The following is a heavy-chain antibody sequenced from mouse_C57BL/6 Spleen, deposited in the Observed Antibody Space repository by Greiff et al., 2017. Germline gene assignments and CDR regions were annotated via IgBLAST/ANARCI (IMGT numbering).Heavy chain of an antibody. CDR3: ATHYYGSSRDYAMDY. J-gene: IGHJ4*01. V-gene: IGHV1-69*01. CDR2: IDPSDSYT. CDR1: GYTFTSYW. Sequence: VQLQQPGAELVMPGASVKLSCKASGYTFTSYWMHWVKQRPGQGLEWIGEIDPSDSYTNYNQKFKGKSTLTVDKSSSTAYMQLSSLTSEDSAVYYCATHYYGSSRDYAMDYWGQGTSVTVSS. D-gene: IGHD1-1*01.